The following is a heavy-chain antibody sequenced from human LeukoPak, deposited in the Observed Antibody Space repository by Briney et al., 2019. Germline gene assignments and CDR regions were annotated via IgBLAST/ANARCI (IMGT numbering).Heavy chain of an antibody. CDR3: IMVPLRRYYYYMDV. CDR2: ISSSSSTI. CDR1: GFTFSSYS. J-gene: IGHJ6*03. V-gene: IGHV3-48*01. D-gene: IGHD3-10*01. Sequence: GGSLRLSCAASGFTFSSYSMNWVRQAPGKGLGWVSYISSSSSTIYYADSVKGRFTISRDNAKNSLYLQMNSLRAEDTAVYYCIMVPLRRYYYYMDVWGKGTTVTVSS.